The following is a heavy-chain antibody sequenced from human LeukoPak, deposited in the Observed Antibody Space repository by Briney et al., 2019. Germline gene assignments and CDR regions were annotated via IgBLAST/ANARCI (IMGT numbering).Heavy chain of an antibody. V-gene: IGHV3-23*01. CDR2: ISGSGGTP. CDR1: GFTFNIYA. Sequence: RPGGSLRLSCTASGFTFNIYAMSWVRQAPGKGLEWVSAISGSGGTPYYADSVKGRFTISRDNSKSTLSLQMSNLRADDTAVYYCAKVTGSYSSSYHFDWWGQGILVTVSS. D-gene: IGHD6-6*01. CDR3: AKVTGSYSSSYHFDW. J-gene: IGHJ4*02.